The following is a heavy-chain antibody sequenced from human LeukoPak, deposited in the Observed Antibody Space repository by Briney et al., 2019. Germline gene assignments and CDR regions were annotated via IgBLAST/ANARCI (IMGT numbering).Heavy chain of an antibody. J-gene: IGHJ4*02. CDR2: ITTSGGST. D-gene: IGHD1-1*01. V-gene: IGHV3-23*01. CDR3: AKALSGTLAGNFDY. Sequence: PGGSLRLSCAASGFTFSDYAMTWVRQAPGKGLEWVSTITTSGGSTYYADSVKDRFTISRDNSKNTLYLQMNSLRAEDTAVYYCAKALSGTLAGNFDYWGQGTLVTVSS. CDR1: GFTFSDYA.